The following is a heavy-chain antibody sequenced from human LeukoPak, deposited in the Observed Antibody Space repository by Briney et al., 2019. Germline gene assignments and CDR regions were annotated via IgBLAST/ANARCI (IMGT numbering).Heavy chain of an antibody. CDR3: AKEGLNYYDSSGYYDY. CDR1: GFTFSSYA. D-gene: IGHD3-22*01. CDR2: ISGSGGST. V-gene: IGHV3-23*01. J-gene: IGHJ4*02. Sequence: GGSLRLSCAVSGFTFSSYAMSWVRQAPGKGLEWVSAISGSGGSTYYADSVKGRFTISRDNSKNTLYLQMNSLRAEDTAVYYCAKEGLNYYDSSGYYDYWGQGTLVTVSS.